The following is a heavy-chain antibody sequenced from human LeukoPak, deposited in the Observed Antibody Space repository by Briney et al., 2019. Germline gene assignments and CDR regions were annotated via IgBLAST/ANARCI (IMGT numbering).Heavy chain of an antibody. CDR1: GYTFTGYY. J-gene: IGHJ4*02. CDR2: INPNSGGT. CDR3: AREASYCSGGSCYFSGRFYYFDY. Sequence: GASVKVSCKASGYTFTGYYMHWVRQAPGQGLEWMGWINPNSGGTNYAQKFQGRVTMTRDTSISTAYMELSRLRSDDTAVYYCAREASYCSGGSCYFSGRFYYFDYWGQGTLVTVSS. D-gene: IGHD2-15*01. V-gene: IGHV1-2*02.